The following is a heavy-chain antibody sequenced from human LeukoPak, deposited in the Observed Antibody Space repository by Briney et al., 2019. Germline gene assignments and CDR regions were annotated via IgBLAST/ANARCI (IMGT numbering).Heavy chain of an antibody. J-gene: IGHJ6*04. V-gene: IGHV1-24*01. D-gene: IGHD6-13*01. CDR1: GYTLTELS. Sequence: GASVKVSCKVSGYTLTELSMHWVRQAPGKGLEWMGGFDPEDGETIYAQKFQGRVTMTEDTSTDTAYMELSSLRSEDTAVYYCTAAGTGYYGVDVWGKGTTVTVSS. CDR2: FDPEDGET. CDR3: TAAGTGYYGVDV.